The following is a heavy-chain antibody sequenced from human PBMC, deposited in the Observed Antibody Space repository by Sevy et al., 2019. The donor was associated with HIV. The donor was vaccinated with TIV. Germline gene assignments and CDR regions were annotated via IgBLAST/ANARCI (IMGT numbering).Heavy chain of an antibody. Sequence: GGYLRLSCSASGFTFRSFSMHWVRQAPGKGLEWVAAIWYDGRTKHYADSVKGRFTISRDNSKNILNLEMNSLRAEDASVYFCARESALLIVPTAGFDSWGQGTVVTVSS. J-gene: IGHJ5*01. CDR1: GFTFRSFS. D-gene: IGHD2-21*02. V-gene: IGHV3-33*01. CDR2: IWYDGRTK. CDR3: ARESALLIVPTAGFDS.